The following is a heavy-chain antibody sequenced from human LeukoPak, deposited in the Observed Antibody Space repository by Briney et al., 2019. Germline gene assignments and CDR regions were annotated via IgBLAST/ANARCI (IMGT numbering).Heavy chain of an antibody. CDR1: GFIFSSYW. J-gene: IGHJ4*02. V-gene: IGHV3-66*01. CDR2: IYSGGST. Sequence: PGGSLRLSCAASGFIFSSYWMSWVRQAPGKGLEWVSVIYSGGSTYYADSVKGRFTISRDNSKNTLYLQMNSLRVEDTAVYYCALGLVTDYWGQGTLVTVSS. CDR3: ALGLVTDY. D-gene: IGHD3-9*01.